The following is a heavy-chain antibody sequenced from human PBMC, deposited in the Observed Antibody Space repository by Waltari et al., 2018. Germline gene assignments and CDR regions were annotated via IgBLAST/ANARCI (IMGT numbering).Heavy chain of an antibody. Sequence: QLQLQESGPGLVKPSQTLSLTCTVSGGPIRDSTYYWGWIRQPPGKGLEWIGSMFYSGNSFYNPSLKSRATLSADMSKNQYSLRLNSVTVADTAVNFCARHSTGYYYSWFDPWGQGVLVTVSS. CDR3: ARHSTGYYYSWFDP. CDR1: GGPIRDSTYY. V-gene: IGHV4-39*01. J-gene: IGHJ5*02. CDR2: MFYSGNS. D-gene: IGHD3-22*01.